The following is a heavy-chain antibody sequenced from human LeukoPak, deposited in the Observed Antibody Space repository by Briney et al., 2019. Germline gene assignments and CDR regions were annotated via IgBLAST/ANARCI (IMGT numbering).Heavy chain of an antibody. CDR2: IYYSGST. J-gene: IGHJ6*03. CDR1: GGSISSSSSY. V-gene: IGHV4-39*07. CDR3: ATYSSSWYDYYYMDV. Sequence: PSETLSLTCTVSGGSISSSSSYWGWIRQPPGKGLEWIGSIYYSGSTYYNPSLKSRVTISVDTYKNQFSLKLSSVTAADTAVYYCATYSSSWYDYYYMDVWGKGTTVTISS. D-gene: IGHD6-13*01.